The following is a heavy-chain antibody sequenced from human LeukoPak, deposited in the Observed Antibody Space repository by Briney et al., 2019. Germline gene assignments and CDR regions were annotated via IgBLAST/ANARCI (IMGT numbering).Heavy chain of an antibody. V-gene: IGHV1-2*02. CDR2: INPNSGGT. J-gene: IGHJ4*02. CDR3: ARDIDIVVVPAAMDDNY. Sequence: ASVKVSFKASGYTFTGYYMHWVRQAPGQGLEWMGWINPNSGGTNYAQKFQGRVTMTRDTSISTAYMELSRLRSDDTAVYYCARDIDIVVVPAAMDDNYWGQGTLVTVSS. D-gene: IGHD2-2*01. CDR1: GYTFTGYY.